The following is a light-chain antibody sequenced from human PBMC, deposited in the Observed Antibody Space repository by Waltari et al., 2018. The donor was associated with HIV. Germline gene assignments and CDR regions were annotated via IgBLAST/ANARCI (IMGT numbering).Light chain of an antibody. J-gene: IGKJ3*01. CDR2: GTS. Sequence: DIQMTQSPASLSASVGDTITITCRASQNIDNSLSWYQQKPGKAPTLLISGTSGFLNEVPSMFSGSGSGTDFTLTISSLQPEDFATYFCLQSFTTPLTFGPGTKVDIK. V-gene: IGKV1-39*01. CDR3: LQSFTTPLT. CDR1: QNIDNS.